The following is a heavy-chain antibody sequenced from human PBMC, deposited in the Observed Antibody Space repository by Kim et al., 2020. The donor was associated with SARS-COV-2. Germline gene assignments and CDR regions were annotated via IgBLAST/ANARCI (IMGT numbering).Heavy chain of an antibody. J-gene: IGHJ4*02. CDR2: IYYSGST. V-gene: IGHV4-31*03. D-gene: IGHD3-22*01. CDR1: GGSISSGGYY. CDR3: ARRSYYDSSGYYNNFDY. Sequence: SETLSLTCTVSGGSISSGGYYWSWIRQHPGKGLEWIGYIYYSGSTYYNPSLKSRVTISVDTSKNQFSLKLSSVTAADTAVYYCARRSYYDSSGYYNNFDYWGQGTLVSVSS.